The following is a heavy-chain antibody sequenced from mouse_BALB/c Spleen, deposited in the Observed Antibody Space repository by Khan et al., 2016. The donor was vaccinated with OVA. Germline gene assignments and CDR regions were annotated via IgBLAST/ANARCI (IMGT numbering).Heavy chain of an antibody. J-gene: IGHJ3*01. CDR3: VRDGAYHRNDGWLAY. D-gene: IGHD2-14*01. V-gene: IGHV1-4*01. CDR1: GYTFTSYT. Sequence: QIQLVQSGAELARPGASVKMSCKASGYTFTSYTIHWIKKRPGQGLEWIGYINPSTGYTNYNQKFKDKATLTTDKSSTTAYLQLSSLTSDDSAVYNCVRDGAYHRNDGWLAYWGQGTLVTVSA. CDR2: INPSTGYT.